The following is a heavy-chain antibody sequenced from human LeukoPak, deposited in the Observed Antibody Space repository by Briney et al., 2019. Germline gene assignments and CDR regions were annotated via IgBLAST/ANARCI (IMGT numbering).Heavy chain of an antibody. J-gene: IGHJ5*02. CDR1: GGSISSGSYY. CDR2: MYTSGST. V-gene: IGHV4-61*02. CDR3: ARRDGYCRDTSCVNWFDP. D-gene: IGHD2-2*01. Sequence: PSQTLSLTCTVSGGSISSGSYYWSWIRQPAGKGLEWIGRMYTSGSTNYNPSLKSRVTISVDTSKNQFSLKLSSVTAADTAVYYCARRDGYCRDTSCVNWFDPWGQGTLVTASS.